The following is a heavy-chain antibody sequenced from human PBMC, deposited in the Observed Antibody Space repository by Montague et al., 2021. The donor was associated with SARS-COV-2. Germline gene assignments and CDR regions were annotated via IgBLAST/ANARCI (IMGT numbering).Heavy chain of an antibody. CDR2: IYYSGST. V-gene: IGHV4-39*01. D-gene: IGHD3-3*01. Sequence: SETLSLTCTVPGGSISSSSYYWGWIRQPPGKGLEWIGSIYYSGSTYYNPSLKSRVTISVDTSKNQFSLKLSSVTAADTAVYYCARQRRYQLPITISGVVMADAFDIWGQGTMVTVSS. J-gene: IGHJ3*02. CDR1: GGSISSSSYY. CDR3: ARQRRYQLPITISGVVMADAFDI.